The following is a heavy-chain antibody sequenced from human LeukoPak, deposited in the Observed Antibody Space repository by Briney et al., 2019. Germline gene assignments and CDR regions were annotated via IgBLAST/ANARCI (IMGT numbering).Heavy chain of an antibody. Sequence: ASVKVSCKAPGYTFTGYYMHWVRQAPGQGLEWMGWINPNSGGTNYAQKLQGRVTMTTDTSTSTAYMELRSLRSDDTAVYYCARDPSCSSTSCYTYYYYYGMDVWGQGTTVTVSS. CDR1: GYTFTGYY. D-gene: IGHD2-2*02. CDR2: INPNSGGT. V-gene: IGHV1-2*02. CDR3: ARDPSCSSTSCYTYYYYYGMDV. J-gene: IGHJ6*02.